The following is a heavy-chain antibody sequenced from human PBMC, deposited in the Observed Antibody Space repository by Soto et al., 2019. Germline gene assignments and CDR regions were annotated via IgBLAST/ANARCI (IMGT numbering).Heavy chain of an antibody. J-gene: IGHJ4*02. CDR3: AKDKNRWIVGATSFDY. Sequence: GGSLRLSCAASGFTFSSYGMHWVRQAPGKGLEWVAVISYDGSNKYYADSVKGRFTISRDNSKNTLYLQMNSLRAEDTAVYYCAKDKNRWIVGATSFDYWGQGTLVTVSS. CDR1: GFTFSSYG. D-gene: IGHD1-26*01. CDR2: ISYDGSNK. V-gene: IGHV3-30*18.